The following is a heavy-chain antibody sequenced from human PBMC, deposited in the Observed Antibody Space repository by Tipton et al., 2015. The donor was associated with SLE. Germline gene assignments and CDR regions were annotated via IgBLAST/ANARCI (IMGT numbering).Heavy chain of an antibody. D-gene: IGHD2-15*01. CDR3: ARIEDIRYYLGLDV. CDR2: IHHSGTT. Sequence: TLSLTCAVSGGSFSGYYWYWVRQPPEQGLEWIGEIHHSGTTYYNPSLESRVTISVDKSNNHFSLNLNSVTTADTAVYFCARIEDIRYYLGLDVWGRGTTVTVSS. V-gene: IGHV4-34*01. J-gene: IGHJ6*02. CDR1: GGSFSGYY.